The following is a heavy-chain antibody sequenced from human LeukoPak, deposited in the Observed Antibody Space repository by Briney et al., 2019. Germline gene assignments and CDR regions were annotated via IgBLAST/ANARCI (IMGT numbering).Heavy chain of an antibody. J-gene: IGHJ3*02. Sequence: GGSLRLSCAASGFTFSSYSMNWVRQAPGKGLEWVSYISSSSSTIYYADSVKGRFTISRDNAKNTLYLQMNSLRAEDTAVYYCARGLTIFGAVNDAFDIWGQGTMVAVSS. CDR1: GFTFSSYS. CDR2: ISSSSSTI. V-gene: IGHV3-48*04. D-gene: IGHD3-3*01. CDR3: ARGLTIFGAVNDAFDI.